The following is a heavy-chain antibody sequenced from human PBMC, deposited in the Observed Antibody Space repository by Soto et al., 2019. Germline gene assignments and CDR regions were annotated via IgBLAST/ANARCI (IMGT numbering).Heavy chain of an antibody. D-gene: IGHD1-20*01. V-gene: IGHV1-18*01. CDR3: ARVRYIPTQNWFDP. Sequence: ASVKVSCKASGYPFTSYGISCVRQATGQGLEWMGWISAYNGNTKYAQKLPVRVTMTKDTSTSTAYMEXMSLRSDDTAVYYCARVRYIPTQNWFDPCAQGTRVTVCS. CDR2: ISAYNGNT. CDR1: GYPFTSYG. J-gene: IGHJ5*02.